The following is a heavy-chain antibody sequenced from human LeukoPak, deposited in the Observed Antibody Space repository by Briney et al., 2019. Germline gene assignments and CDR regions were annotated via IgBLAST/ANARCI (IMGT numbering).Heavy chain of an antibody. Sequence: PSETLSLTCAVYGESFVGYYWTWIRQPPGKGLEWIGEIDYTGSTNYNPSLKSRIKMSVVTSKNQFSVNLNSVTAADTAFYYCARRRIPATITGSKLSSRFDTWGQGTLVAVSS. V-gene: IGHV4-34*01. J-gene: IGHJ1*01. D-gene: IGHD5-12*01. CDR3: ARRRIPATITGSKLSSRFDT. CDR2: IDYTGST. CDR1: GESFVGYY.